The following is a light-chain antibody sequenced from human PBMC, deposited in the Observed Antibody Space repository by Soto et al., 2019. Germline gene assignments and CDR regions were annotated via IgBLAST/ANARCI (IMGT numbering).Light chain of an antibody. CDR3: SSYAGNFIVL. J-gene: IGLJ2*01. Sequence: QSALTQPASVSGSPGQSITISCTGTSSDIGIFNYVSWYQQHPGKAPKLIIYEVTNRPSGVSDRFSGSKSGSTASLNISGLQADDEADYYCSSYAGNFIVLFGGGTQLTVL. V-gene: IGLV2-14*01. CDR1: SSDIGIFNY. CDR2: EVT.